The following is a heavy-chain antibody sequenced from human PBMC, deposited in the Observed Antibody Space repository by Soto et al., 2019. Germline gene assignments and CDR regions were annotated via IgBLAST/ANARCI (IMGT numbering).Heavy chain of an antibody. CDR3: ASDRATATTGLRYNWFDP. CDR2: MYYSGST. CDR1: GVSISSRSYC. Sequence: SETLSLTWTVSGVSISSRSYCWGWIRKPPGKGLEWIGSMYYSGSTDYNPSLKSRVTISVDTSKNQFSLKVSSVTAADTALYYCASDRATATTGLRYNWFDPWGQGTLVTAPQ. V-gene: IGHV4-39*01. D-gene: IGHD1-1*01. J-gene: IGHJ5*02.